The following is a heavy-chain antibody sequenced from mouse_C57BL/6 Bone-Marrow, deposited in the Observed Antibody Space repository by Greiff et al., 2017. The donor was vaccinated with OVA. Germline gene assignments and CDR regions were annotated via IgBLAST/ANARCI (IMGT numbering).Heavy chain of an antibody. J-gene: IGHJ4*01. D-gene: IGHD1-1*01. CDR1: GFSLTSYG. V-gene: IGHV2-5*01. Sequence: QVQLKESGPGLVQPSQSLSITCTVSGFSLTSYGVHWVRQSPGKGLEWLGVIWRGGSTDYNAAFMSRLSITKDNSKSQVFFKMNSLQADDTAIYYCAKKTSYYYGSSYDAMDYWGQGTSVTVSS. CDR3: AKKTSYYYGSSYDAMDY. CDR2: IWRGGST.